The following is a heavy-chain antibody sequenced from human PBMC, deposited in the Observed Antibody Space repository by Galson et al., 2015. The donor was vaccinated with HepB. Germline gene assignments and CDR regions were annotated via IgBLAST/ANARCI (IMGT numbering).Heavy chain of an antibody. CDR2: ISSSSSYI. CDR1: GFTFSSYS. Sequence: SLRLSCAASGFTFSSYSMNWVRQAPGKGLEWVSSISSSSSYIYYADSVKGRFTISRDNAKNSLYLQMNSLRAEDTAVYYCARDFVGYQLQTTRWGQGTLVTVSS. J-gene: IGHJ4*02. D-gene: IGHD2-2*01. V-gene: IGHV3-21*01. CDR3: ARDFVGYQLQTTR.